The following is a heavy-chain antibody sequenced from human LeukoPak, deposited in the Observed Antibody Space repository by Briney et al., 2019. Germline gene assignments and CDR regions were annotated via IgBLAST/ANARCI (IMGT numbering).Heavy chain of an antibody. V-gene: IGHV3-21*04. CDR2: ISTTSTYT. D-gene: IGHD2-2*01. Sequence: GGSLRLSCAASGFAFSSYNMKWVRQAPGKGLEWVSFISTTSTYTYYADSVKGRFTVSRDNSKNLLYLQMDSLRVEDKAVYYCARAKKCSSTSCDGGIEYWGQGTLVTVSS. CDR1: GFAFSSYN. J-gene: IGHJ4*02. CDR3: ARAKKCSSTSCDGGIEY.